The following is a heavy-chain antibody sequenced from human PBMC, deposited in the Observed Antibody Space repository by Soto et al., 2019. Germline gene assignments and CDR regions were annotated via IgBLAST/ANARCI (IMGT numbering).Heavy chain of an antibody. J-gene: IGHJ4*02. CDR2: ISSSSSYI. CDR1: GSTFSSYS. V-gene: IGHV3-21*01. Sequence: PGGSLRLSCAASGSTFSSYSMNWVRQAPGKGLEWVSSISSSSSYIYYADSVKGRFTISRDNAKNSLYLQMNSLRAEDTAVYYCARGVVVTAIPYDYWGQGTLVTVSS. CDR3: ARGVVVTAIPYDY. D-gene: IGHD2-21*02.